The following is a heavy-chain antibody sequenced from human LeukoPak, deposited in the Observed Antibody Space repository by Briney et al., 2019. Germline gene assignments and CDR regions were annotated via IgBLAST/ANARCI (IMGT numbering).Heavy chain of an antibody. CDR1: GYSISTGYY. Sequence: SETLSLTCVVSGYSISTGYYWGWLPQPPGKGLEWIGSISHRGTAYYNPSPQSRITISGDTAKNQLLLNLRSLTATDAAVYYCARDKWLLPFDLWGEGTLVTVPS. D-gene: IGHD6-19*01. V-gene: IGHV4-38-2*02. CDR3: ARDKWLLPFDL. CDR2: ISHRGTA. J-gene: IGHJ4*02.